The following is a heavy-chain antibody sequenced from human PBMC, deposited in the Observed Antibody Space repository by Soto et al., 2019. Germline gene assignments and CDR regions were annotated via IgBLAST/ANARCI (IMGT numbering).Heavy chain of an antibody. J-gene: IGHJ6*02. D-gene: IGHD6-6*01. CDR2: INPNSGAT. Sequence: ASVKVSCKASGYTFTGYYMHWVRQAPGQGLEWMGWINPNSGATNYAQKFQGWVTMTRDTSISTAYMELSRLRSDDTAVYYCARWSSSGYYGMDVWGQGTTVTVSS. CDR3: ARWSSSGYYGMDV. V-gene: IGHV1-2*04. CDR1: GYTFTGYY.